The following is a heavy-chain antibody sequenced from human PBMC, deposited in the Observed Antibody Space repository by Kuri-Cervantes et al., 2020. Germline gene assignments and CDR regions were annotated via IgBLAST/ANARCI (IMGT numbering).Heavy chain of an antibody. J-gene: IGHJ4*02. D-gene: IGHD3-22*01. CDR3: AKDPHPYYDSSGYSVFDY. CDR1: GFTFSSYA. V-gene: IGHV3-23*01. CDR2: ISGSGGSI. Sequence: GESLKISCAASGFTFSSYAMSWVRQAPGKGLEWVSAISGSGGSIYYADSVKGRFTISRDNSKNTLYLQMNSLRAEDTAVYYCAKDPHPYYDSSGYSVFDYWGQGTLVTVSS.